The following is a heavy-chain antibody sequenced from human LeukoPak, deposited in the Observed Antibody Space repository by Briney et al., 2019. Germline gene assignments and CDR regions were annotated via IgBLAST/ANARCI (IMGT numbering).Heavy chain of an antibody. CDR1: GGSISSSSYY. J-gene: IGHJ4*02. Sequence: SETLSLTCTVSGGSISSSSYYWGWIRQPPGKGLEWIGSIYYSGSTYYNPSLKSRVTISVDTSKNRFSLKLSSVTAADTAVYYCARNLVATIKTPGLYYFDYWGQGTLVTVSS. V-gene: IGHV4-39*01. CDR2: IYYSGST. D-gene: IGHD5-12*01. CDR3: ARNLVATIKTPGLYYFDY.